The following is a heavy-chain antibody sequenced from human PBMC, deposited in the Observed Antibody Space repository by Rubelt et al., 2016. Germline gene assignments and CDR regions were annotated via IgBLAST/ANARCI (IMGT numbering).Heavy chain of an antibody. CDR2: INAGNGNT. CDR1: GYTFTSYA. Sequence: QVQLVQSGAEVKKPGASVKVSCKASGYTFTSYAMHWVRQAPGQRLEWMGWINAGNGNTKYSQKFQGRVTITSDTSASTAYMELSSLRSEDTAVYYCARGSRAAAGIDYWGQGTLVTVSS. D-gene: IGHD6-13*01. J-gene: IGHJ4*02. CDR3: ARGSRAAAGIDY. V-gene: IGHV1-3*01.